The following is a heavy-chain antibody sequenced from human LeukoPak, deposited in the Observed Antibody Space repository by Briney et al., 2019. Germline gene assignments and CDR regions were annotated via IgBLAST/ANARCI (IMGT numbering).Heavy chain of an antibody. V-gene: IGHV3-66*01. J-gene: IGHJ4*02. CDR1: GGSISSNY. Sequence: TSETLSLTCTVSGGSISSNYMSWVRQAPGKGLEWVSVIYSGGSTYYADSVKGRFTISRDNSKNTLYLQMNSLRAEDTAVYYCARDPGSSSWWGGDYWGQGTLVTVSS. D-gene: IGHD6-6*01. CDR2: IYSGGST. CDR3: ARDPGSSSWWGGDY.